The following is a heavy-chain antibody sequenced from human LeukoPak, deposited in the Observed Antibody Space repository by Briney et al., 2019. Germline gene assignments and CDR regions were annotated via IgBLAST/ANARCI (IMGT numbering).Heavy chain of an antibody. CDR2: ISYSVTT. V-gene: IGHV4-39*01. J-gene: IGHJ4*02. Sequence: KPAETLSLTCTVSGGSISSSNYYWAWIRQPPGKGLEWIASISYSVTTYYNPSLKSRVTISVDTSKNQFSLKLSSVTAADTAVYYCARHLRGATIYYDNWGQGTLVTVSS. D-gene: IGHD1-26*01. CDR3: ARHLRGATIYYDN. CDR1: GGSISSSNYY.